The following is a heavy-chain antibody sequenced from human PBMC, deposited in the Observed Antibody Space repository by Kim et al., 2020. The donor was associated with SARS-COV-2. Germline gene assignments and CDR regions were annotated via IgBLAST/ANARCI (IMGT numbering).Heavy chain of an antibody. CDR2: LYSGGAT. D-gene: IGHD6-13*01. CDR1: GFTVSSNY. CDR3: ARDASPPKGSSSWSWFDP. J-gene: IGHJ5*02. Sequence: GGSLRLSCAASGFTVSSNYMTWVRQAPGKGLEWVSVLYSGGATHYADSVKGRFTISRDNSKNTLYLQMNSLRVEDTAVYYCARDASPPKGSSSWSWFDPRGQGTLVTVSS. V-gene: IGHV3-53*01.